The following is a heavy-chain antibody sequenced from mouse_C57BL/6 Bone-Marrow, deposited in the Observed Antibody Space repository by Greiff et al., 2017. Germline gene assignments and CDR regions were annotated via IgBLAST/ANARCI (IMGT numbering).Heavy chain of an antibody. V-gene: IGHV1-69*01. J-gene: IGHJ1*03. CDR2: IDPSDSYT. Sequence: QVQLQQSGAELVMPGASVKLSCKASGYTFTSYWMHWVKQRPGQGLEWIGEIDPSDSYTNYNQKFKGKSTLPVDKSSSTAYMQLSSLTSEDSAVYYCAREARSYWYFDVWGTGTTVTVSS. CDR1: GYTFTSYW. CDR3: AREARSYWYFDV.